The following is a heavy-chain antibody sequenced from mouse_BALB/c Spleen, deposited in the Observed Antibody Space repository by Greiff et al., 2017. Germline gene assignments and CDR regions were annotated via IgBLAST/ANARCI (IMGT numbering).Heavy chain of an antibody. CDR1: GYTFTSYY. CDR2: IDPANGNT. V-gene: IGHV14-3*02. CDR3: ARGGNYGDY. Sequence: EVQLQESGAELVKPGASVKLSCKASGYTFTSYYMYWVKQRPGQGLEWIGRIDPANGNTKYDPKFQGKATITADTSSNTAYLQLSSLTSEDTAVYYCARGGNYGDYWGQGTSVTVSS. D-gene: IGHD2-1*01. J-gene: IGHJ4*01.